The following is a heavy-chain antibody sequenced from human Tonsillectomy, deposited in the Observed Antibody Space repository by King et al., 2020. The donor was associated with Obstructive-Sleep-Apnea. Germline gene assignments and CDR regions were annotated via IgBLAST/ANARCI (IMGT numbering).Heavy chain of an antibody. CDR2: IIYDGSNK. Sequence: VQLVESGGGVVQPGRSLRLSCAASGFPFSSYGMHWVRQAPGKWLEWVAVIIYDGSNKYYADSVKGRFTISRDNSKNTLYLQMNSLRAEDTAVYYCAKDRYSSGWDAFDYWGQGTLVTVSS. CDR1: GFPFSSYG. J-gene: IGHJ4*02. D-gene: IGHD6-19*01. V-gene: IGHV3-30*18. CDR3: AKDRYSSGWDAFDY.